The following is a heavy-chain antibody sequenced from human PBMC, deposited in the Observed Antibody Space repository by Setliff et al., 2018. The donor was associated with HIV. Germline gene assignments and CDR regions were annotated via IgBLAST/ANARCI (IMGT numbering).Heavy chain of an antibody. D-gene: IGHD3-10*01. CDR1: GFSITDGFY. J-gene: IGHJ4*02. V-gene: IGHV4-38-2*01. Sequence: SETLSLTCDVSGFSITDGFYWAWIRQSPGKGLEWIGSINHSGSTYCTPSPKSRVTMSVDTSKNHFSLKLSSVTAADPAMYFCARQPPLSVLQVWFDDYWGQGTLVTVSS. CDR3: ARQPPLSVLQVWFDDY. CDR2: INHSGST.